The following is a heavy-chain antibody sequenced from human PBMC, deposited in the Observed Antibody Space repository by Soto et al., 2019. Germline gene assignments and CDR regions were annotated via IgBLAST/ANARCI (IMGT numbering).Heavy chain of an antibody. D-gene: IGHD2-2*01. CDR1: GFAFSEYG. Sequence: QVQLVQPGGEVKKPGASVKVSCKASGFAFSEYGFTWERQAPGQGLEWMAWVSVYNGDINYAQRFQGRVSMTTATATDTVYMEMRRRISDDTAVYYCARYPYAKDAFDLWGQGTMGRVSS. CDR3: ARYPYAKDAFDL. J-gene: IGHJ3*01. CDR2: VSVYNGDI. V-gene: IGHV1-18*01.